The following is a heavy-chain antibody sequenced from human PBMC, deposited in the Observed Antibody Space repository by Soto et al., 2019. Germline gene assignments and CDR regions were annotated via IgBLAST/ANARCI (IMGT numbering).Heavy chain of an antibody. CDR1: VGSISSYY. CDR2: MYYGGRT. V-gene: IGHV4-59*08. J-gene: IGHJ5*02. Sequence: SEPLSLPCTVSVGSISSYYWSWIRQPPVKVLEWIGYMYYGGRTNYNPSLKSRVTISVDTSKMQVSLKLSSVTAADTAVYFCARGTPSPLIVRSSRGPWFDPWGQGTLVTVSS. CDR3: ARGTPSPLIVRSSRGPWFDP. D-gene: IGHD2-15*01.